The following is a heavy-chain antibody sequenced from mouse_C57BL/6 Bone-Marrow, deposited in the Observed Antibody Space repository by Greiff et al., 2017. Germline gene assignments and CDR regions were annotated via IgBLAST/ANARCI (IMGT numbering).Heavy chain of an antibody. D-gene: IGHD1-1*01. V-gene: IGHV1-9*01. J-gene: IGHJ2*01. CDR1: GYTFPGYW. Sequence: VKLQESGAELMKPGASVKLSCKATGYTFPGYWIEWVKQRPGQGLAWIGVILPGSGSTNYNEKFKGKATFTEDTSSNTAYMQLSSLTTEDSAIYYCARLLRFQSYYFYYWGQGTTLTVAS. CDR3: ARLLRFQSYYFYY. CDR2: ILPGSGST.